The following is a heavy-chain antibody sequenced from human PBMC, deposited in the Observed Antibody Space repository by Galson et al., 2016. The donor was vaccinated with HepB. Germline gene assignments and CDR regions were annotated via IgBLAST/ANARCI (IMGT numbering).Heavy chain of an antibody. V-gene: IGHV4-4*07. CDR2: IYISGST. J-gene: IGHJ3*01. CDR3: AREPSRYGSPDDAFDV. Sequence: ETLSLTCTVSGGSMNDFDWSWIRQSAGKGLEWIGRIYISGSTNYNPSLKSRVTMSVDTSKNQFSLKLRDVTAADTGVYFCAREPSRYGSPDDAFDVWGQGTLVTVSS. D-gene: IGHD3-9*01. CDR1: GGSMNDFD.